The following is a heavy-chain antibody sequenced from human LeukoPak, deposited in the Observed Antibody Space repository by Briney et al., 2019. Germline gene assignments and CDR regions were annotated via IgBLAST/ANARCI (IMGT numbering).Heavy chain of an antibody. D-gene: IGHD6-6*01. J-gene: IGHJ6*03. V-gene: IGHV1-46*01. Sequence: ASVKVSCKASGYTFTSYYMHWVRQAPGQGLEWMGIINPSGGSTSYAQKFQGRVTMTRDMSTSTVYMELSSLRSEDTAVYYCARGPDLYSSSSVSYYYYMDVWGKGTTVTVSS. CDR2: INPSGGST. CDR3: ARGPDLYSSSSVSYYYYMDV. CDR1: GYTFTSYY.